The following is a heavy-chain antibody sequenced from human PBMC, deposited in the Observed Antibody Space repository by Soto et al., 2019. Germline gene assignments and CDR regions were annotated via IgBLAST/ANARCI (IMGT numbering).Heavy chain of an antibody. V-gene: IGHV3-15*01. CDR1: GFTFSNAW. D-gene: IGHD2-15*01. CDR3: TTDPWLWVVAATHDAFDI. Sequence: GGSLRLSCAASGFTFSNAWMSWVRQAPGKGLEWVGRIKSKTDGGTTDYAAPVKGRFTISRDDSKNTLYLQMNSLKTEDTAVYYCTTDPWLWVVAATHDAFDIWGQGTMVTVSS. CDR2: IKSKTDGGTT. J-gene: IGHJ3*02.